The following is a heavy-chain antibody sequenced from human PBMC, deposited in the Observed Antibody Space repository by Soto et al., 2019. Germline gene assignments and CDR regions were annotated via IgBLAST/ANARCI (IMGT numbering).Heavy chain of an antibody. CDR1: GGSISSSRYY. V-gene: IGHV4-39*01. CDR3: ARHAPAAAGTYYYYYYGMDV. D-gene: IGHD6-13*01. CDR2: IYYSGST. J-gene: IGHJ6*02. Sequence: SETRSVTCSVSGGSISSSRYYWYWIRQPPVKGLEWIGSIYYSGSTYYNPSLKSRVTISVDTSKNQFSLKLSSVTAADTAVYYCARHAPAAAGTYYYYYYGMDVWGQGTTVTVSS.